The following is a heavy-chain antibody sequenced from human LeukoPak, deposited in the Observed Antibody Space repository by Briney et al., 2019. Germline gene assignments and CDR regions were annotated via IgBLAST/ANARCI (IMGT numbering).Heavy chain of an antibody. V-gene: IGHV4-39*07. CDR3: ARGGSLRYFDWLWYAFDI. CDR1: GGSISSSSYY. J-gene: IGHJ3*02. CDR2: IYYSGST. Sequence: SETLSLTCTVSGGSISSSSYYWGWIRQPPGKGLEWIGSIYYSGSTYYNPSLKSRVTISVDTSKNQFSLKLSSVTAADTAVYYCARGGSLRYFDWLWYAFDIWGQGTMVTVSS. D-gene: IGHD3-9*01.